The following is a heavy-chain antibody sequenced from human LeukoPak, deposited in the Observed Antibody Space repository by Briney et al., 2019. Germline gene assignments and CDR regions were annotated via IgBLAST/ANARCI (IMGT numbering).Heavy chain of an antibody. J-gene: IGHJ6*03. CDR3: AKRGSYYYYMDV. Sequence: GGSLRLSCAASGFTFSNYAISWVRQAPGKGLEWVSAISGSGGSTYYSVKGRFTISRDTSKNTLYLQMNSLRAEDTAVYYCAKRGSYYYYMDVWGKGTTVTVSS. CDR1: GFTFSNYA. D-gene: IGHD3-10*01. V-gene: IGHV3-23*01. CDR2: ISGSGGST.